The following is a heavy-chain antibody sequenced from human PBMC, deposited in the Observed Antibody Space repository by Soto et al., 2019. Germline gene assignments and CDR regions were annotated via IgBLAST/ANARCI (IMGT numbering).Heavy chain of an antibody. CDR2: ISAYNGNT. D-gene: IGHD6-19*01. J-gene: IGHJ6*03. CDR1: GYSFTNYG. CDR3: ARDRGVAPPVAGNTHYYYYMDV. Sequence: QDQLVQSGVEVKKPGASVKVSCKASGYSFTNYGITWVRQAPGQGFEWMGWISAYNGNTKYAQKLQGRVTMTTDASKSTDYLELRSLTSDDTAVYYCARDRGVAPPVAGNTHYYYYMDVWGKGTTVTVSS. V-gene: IGHV1-18*01.